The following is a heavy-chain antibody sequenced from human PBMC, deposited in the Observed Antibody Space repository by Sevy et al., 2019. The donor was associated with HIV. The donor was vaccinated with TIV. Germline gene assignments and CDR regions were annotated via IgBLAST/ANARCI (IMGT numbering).Heavy chain of an antibody. J-gene: IGHJ4*02. Sequence: SETLSLTCTVSGGSISSGDYYWSWIRQPPGKGLEWIGYIYYSGSTYYNPSLKSRVTISVDTSKNQFSLKLSSVTAADTAVYYCARVRTEEFIYDYYFDYWGQGTLVTVSS. CDR2: IYYSGST. CDR3: ARVRTEEFIYDYYFDY. CDR1: GGSISSGDYY. D-gene: IGHD3-16*01. V-gene: IGHV4-30-4*01.